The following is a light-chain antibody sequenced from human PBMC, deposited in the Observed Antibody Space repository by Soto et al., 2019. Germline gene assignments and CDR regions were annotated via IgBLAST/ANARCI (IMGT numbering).Light chain of an antibody. J-gene: IGKJ1*01. CDR2: KAS. CDR3: QQYNSYST. V-gene: IGKV1-5*03. Sequence: DIQMTQSPSTLSASVGDRVTITCRASQSISSWLAWYQQKPGKAPKLLIYKASSLESGVPSRFSGSGSGTEFTLTISILQPDDFATYYGQQYNSYSTFGQGTKVDI. CDR1: QSISSW.